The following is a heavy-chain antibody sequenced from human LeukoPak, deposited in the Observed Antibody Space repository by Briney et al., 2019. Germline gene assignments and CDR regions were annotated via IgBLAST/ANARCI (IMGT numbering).Heavy chain of an antibody. Sequence: PSQTLSLTCAVSGGSISSGGYSWSWIRQPPGKGLEWIGYIYHSGSTYYNPSLKSRVTISVDRSKSQFSLKLSSVTAADTAVYYCARNYDTSGYPFDYWGQGTLVTVSS. J-gene: IGHJ4*02. CDR3: ARNYDTSGYPFDY. CDR1: GGSISSGGYS. V-gene: IGHV4-30-2*02. CDR2: IYHSGST. D-gene: IGHD3-22*01.